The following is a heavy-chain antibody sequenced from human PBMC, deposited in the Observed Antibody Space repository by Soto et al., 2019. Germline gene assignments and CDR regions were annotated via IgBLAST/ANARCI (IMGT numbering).Heavy chain of an antibody. CDR2: VYYSGST. Sequence: SETLSLTCTVSGDSISNYYWSWIRQPPGKGLEWIGYVYYSGSTNYNPSLKSRVTISVDTSKNQFSLKLNSVTAADTAVYYCARWRHGSSWYWFDPWGQGTLVTVSS. CDR1: GDSISNYY. CDR3: ARWRHGSSWYWFDP. D-gene: IGHD6-13*01. V-gene: IGHV4-59*01. J-gene: IGHJ5*02.